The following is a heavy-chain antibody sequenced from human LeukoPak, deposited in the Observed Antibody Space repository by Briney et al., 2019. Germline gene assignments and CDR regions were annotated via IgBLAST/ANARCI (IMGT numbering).Heavy chain of an antibody. J-gene: IGHJ6*03. Sequence: GASVKVSCKASGYTFTSYGISWVRQAPGQGLEWMGGIIPIFGTANYAQKFQGRVTITADESTSTAYMELNSLRSEDTALYYCATSSGSYDSSGYYRGKYYYYYYYMDVWGNGTTVTISS. D-gene: IGHD3-22*01. CDR1: GYTFTSYG. CDR3: ATSSGSYDSSGYYRGKYYYYYYYMDV. CDR2: IIPIFGTA. V-gene: IGHV1-69*13.